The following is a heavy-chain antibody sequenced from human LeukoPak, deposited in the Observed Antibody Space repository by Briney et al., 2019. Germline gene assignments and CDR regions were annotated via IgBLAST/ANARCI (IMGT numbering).Heavy chain of an antibody. CDR1: GFTFSSYG. J-gene: IGHJ4*02. CDR2: ISYDGSNK. Sequence: GRSLRLSCAASGFTFSSYGMHWVRQAPGKGLEWVAVISYDGSNKYYADSVKGRFSISRDNSKNTLYLQMNSLRAEDTAVYYCARGSLCSSTSCYAHYFDYWGQGTLVTVSS. V-gene: IGHV3-30*03. D-gene: IGHD2-2*01. CDR3: ARGSLCSSTSCYAHYFDY.